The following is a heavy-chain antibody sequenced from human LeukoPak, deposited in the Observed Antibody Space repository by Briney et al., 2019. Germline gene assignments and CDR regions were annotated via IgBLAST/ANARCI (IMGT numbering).Heavy chain of an antibody. J-gene: IGHJ4*02. V-gene: IGHV3-23*01. D-gene: IGHD2-21*01. CDR3: AKSPGPQRLTRIVEFDY. CDR1: GFTFSGNW. Sequence: HTGGSLRLSCAASGFTFSGNWMHWVRQAPGKGLEWVSAISGSGGSTYYADSVKGRFTISRDNSKNTLYLQMNSLRAEDTAVYYCAKSPGPQRLTRIVEFDYWGQGTLVTVSS. CDR2: ISGSGGST.